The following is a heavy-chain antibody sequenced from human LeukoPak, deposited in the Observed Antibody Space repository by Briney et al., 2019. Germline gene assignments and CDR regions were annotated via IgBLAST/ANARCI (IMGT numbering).Heavy chain of an antibody. CDR1: GGSISSGDYY. D-gene: IGHD5-24*01. CDR3: ARRGDGYSVDAFDI. Sequence: PSETLSLTCTVSGGSISSGDYYWSWIRQPPGKGLEWIGYIYYSGSTYYNPSLKSRVTISVGTSKNQFSLKLSSVTAADTAVYYCARRGDGYSVDAFDIWGQGTMVTVSS. V-gene: IGHV4-30-4*08. CDR2: IYYSGST. J-gene: IGHJ3*02.